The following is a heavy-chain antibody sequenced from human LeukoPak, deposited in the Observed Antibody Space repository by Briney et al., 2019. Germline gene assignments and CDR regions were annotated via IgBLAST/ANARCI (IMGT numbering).Heavy chain of an antibody. J-gene: IGHJ4*02. CDR2: ISGSGGST. CDR1: GFTFSSYA. V-gene: IGHV3-23*01. Sequence: PGGSLRLSCAASGFTFSSYAMSWVRQAPGKGLEWVSAISGSGGSTYYADSVKGRFTISRDNSKNTLYLQMNSLRAEDTAAYYCAKWGLGYYYGSGSYYFDYWGQGTLVTVSS. CDR3: AKWGLGYYYGSGSYYFDY. D-gene: IGHD3-10*01.